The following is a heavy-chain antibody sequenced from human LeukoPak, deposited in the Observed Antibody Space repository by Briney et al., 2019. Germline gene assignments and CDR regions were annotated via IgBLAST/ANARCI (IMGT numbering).Heavy chain of an antibody. D-gene: IGHD3-10*01. CDR1: GGSISNYY. V-gene: IGHV4-4*07. J-gene: IGHJ5*02. Sequence: SETLSLTCTVSGGSISNYYLSWIRQPAGKGLEWIGRIYSRVTTYNPSLKSRVTMSADTSRNHVSLTLNSVTAADTAVYYCARHSGTTGEVKFDPWGQGTLVTVSS. CDR3: ARHSGTTGEVKFDP. CDR2: IYSRVT.